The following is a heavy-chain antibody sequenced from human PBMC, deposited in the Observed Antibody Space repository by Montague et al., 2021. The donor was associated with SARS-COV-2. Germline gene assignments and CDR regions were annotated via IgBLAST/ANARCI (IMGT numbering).Heavy chain of an antibody. J-gene: IGHJ6*02. D-gene: IGHD3-3*01. Sequence: SETLSLTCTIHGGSFSGGSFSGFYWNWVRQSPGKGLEWIGNIDHXGNTNYNPSLKSRVSISVDTSSSQFSLYLTSVTAADAAVYYCARDQTVLEWIWYGMDVWGPGTTVTVSS. CDR3: ARDQTVLEWIWYGMDV. V-gene: IGHV4-34*01. CDR2: IDHXGNT. CDR1: GGSFSGFY.